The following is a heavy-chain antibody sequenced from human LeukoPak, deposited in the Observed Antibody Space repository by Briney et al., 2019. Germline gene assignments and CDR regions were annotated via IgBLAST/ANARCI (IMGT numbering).Heavy chain of an antibody. D-gene: IGHD3-9*01. CDR3: AREAAYDYDVLTGYDY. Sequence: EPGGSLRLSCAASGFTFSSYWMSWVRQAPGKGLEWVANIKQDGSEKYYVDSVKGRFTISRDNSKNTLYLQMGSLRAEDMAVYYCAREAAYDYDVLTGYDYWGQGTLVTVSS. V-gene: IGHV3-7*01. CDR2: IKQDGSEK. J-gene: IGHJ4*02. CDR1: GFTFSSYW.